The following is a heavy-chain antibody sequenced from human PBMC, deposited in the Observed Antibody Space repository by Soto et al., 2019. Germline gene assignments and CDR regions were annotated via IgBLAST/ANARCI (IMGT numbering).Heavy chain of an antibody. V-gene: IGHV3-74*01. CDR1: GFTFSSYW. CDR3: ARAFRGVQYDVDH. Sequence: GGSLRLSCAASGFTFSSYWMHWVCQAPGKGLVWVSRINSDGSSTSYADSVKGRFTISRDNAKNTLYLQMNSLRAEDTAVYYCARAFRGVQYDVDHWGQGTLVTVSS. CDR2: INSDGSST. D-gene: IGHD3-16*01. J-gene: IGHJ4*02.